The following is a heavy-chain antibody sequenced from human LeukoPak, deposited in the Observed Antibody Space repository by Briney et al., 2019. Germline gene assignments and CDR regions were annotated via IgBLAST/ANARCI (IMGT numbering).Heavy chain of an antibody. CDR1: GGSISNYY. CDR2: IYYSGST. J-gene: IGHJ6*03. CDR3: AKVRKHYDILTGYFRGDYYYYMDV. V-gene: IGHV4-59*01. Sequence: SETLSLTCTVSGGSISNYYWSWIRQPPGKGLEWIGYIYYSGSTNYNPSLKSRVTISVDTSKNQFSLKLSSVTAADTAVYYCAKVRKHYDILTGYFRGDYYYYMDVWGKGTTVTISS. D-gene: IGHD3-9*01.